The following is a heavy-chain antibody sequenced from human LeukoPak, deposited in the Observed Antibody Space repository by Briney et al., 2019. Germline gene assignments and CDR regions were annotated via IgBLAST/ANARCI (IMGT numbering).Heavy chain of an antibody. Sequence: SETLSLTCTVSGGSISSSSYYWGWIRQPPGKGLEWIGSIYYSGSTYYNPSLKSRVTISVDTSKNQFSLKLSSVTAADTAVYYCARHRPPSLDYNYSMDVWGKGTTVTVSS. CDR2: IYYSGST. CDR3: ARHRPPSLDYNYSMDV. V-gene: IGHV4-39*01. J-gene: IGHJ6*03. CDR1: GGSISSSSYY.